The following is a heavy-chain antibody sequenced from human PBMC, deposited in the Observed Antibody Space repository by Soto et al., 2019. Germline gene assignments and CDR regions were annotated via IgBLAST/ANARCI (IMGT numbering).Heavy chain of an antibody. V-gene: IGHV4-39*01. D-gene: IGHD1-1*01. J-gene: IGHJ4*02. CDR2: SSYNGGT. CDR1: ADSSTISNSY. CDR3: ARHRIEVVWRGFDF. Sequence: SETLSLTCTVSADSSTISNSYWGWLRQPPGKGLQWIGSSSYNGGTFYNPSLKGRVAMSVDTSKKQSSLQVTSVTAADTAVYYCARHRIEVVWRGFDFWGQGSPVTVSS.